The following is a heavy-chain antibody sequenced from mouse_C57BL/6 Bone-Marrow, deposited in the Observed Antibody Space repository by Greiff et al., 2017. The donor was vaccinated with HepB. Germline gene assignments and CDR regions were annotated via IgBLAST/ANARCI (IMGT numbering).Heavy chain of an antibody. CDR2: IDPSDSYT. J-gene: IGHJ4*01. Sequence: QVQLQQPGAELVMPGASVKLSCKASGYTFTSYWMHWVKQRPGQGLEWIGEIDPSDSYTNYNQKFKGKSTLTVDKSSSKAYMQLSSLTSEDSAVYYCARPSYYRAMDYWGQGTSVTVSS. CDR1: GYTFTSYW. D-gene: IGHD1-1*01. CDR3: ARPSYYRAMDY. V-gene: IGHV1-69*01.